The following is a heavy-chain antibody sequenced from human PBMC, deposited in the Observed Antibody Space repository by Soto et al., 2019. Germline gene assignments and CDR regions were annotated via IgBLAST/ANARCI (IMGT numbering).Heavy chain of an antibody. D-gene: IGHD6-19*01. V-gene: IGHV5-51*01. CDR3: ARLAVAGTGGLVYYYYYGMDA. CDR2: IYPGDSDT. J-gene: IGHJ6*02. CDR1: GYSFTSYW. Sequence: GESLKISCKGSGYSFTSYWIGWVRQMPGKGLEWMGIIYPGDSDTRYSPSFQGQVTISADKSISTAYLQWSSLKASDTAMYYCARLAVAGTGGLVYYYYYGMDAGGQGTTVTVSS.